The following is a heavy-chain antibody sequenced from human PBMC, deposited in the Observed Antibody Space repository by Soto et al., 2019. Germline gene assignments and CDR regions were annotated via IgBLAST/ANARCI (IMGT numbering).Heavy chain of an antibody. J-gene: IGHJ4*02. Sequence: PGGSLRLSCASSGFTFSSYAMSWVRQAPGKGLEWVSAISGSGGSTYYADSVKGRFTISRDNSKNTLYLQMNSLRAEDTAVYYCAKDRLERRHLEWFLKPYDYWGQGTLVTVSS. CDR1: GFTFSSYA. D-gene: IGHD3-3*01. V-gene: IGHV3-23*01. CDR2: ISGSGGST. CDR3: AKDRLERRHLEWFLKPYDY.